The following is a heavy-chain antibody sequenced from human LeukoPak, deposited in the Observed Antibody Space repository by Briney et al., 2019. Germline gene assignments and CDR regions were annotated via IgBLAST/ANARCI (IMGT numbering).Heavy chain of an antibody. J-gene: IGHJ6*02. D-gene: IGHD3-9*01. Sequence: PGRSLRLSCAASGFTFSSYAMHWVRQAPGKGLEWVAVISYDGSNKYYADSVKGRFTISRDNAKNSLYLQMNSLRAEDTAVYYCARDGGVLRYFDWLDYYYYYGMDVWGQGTTVTVSS. V-gene: IGHV3-30-3*01. CDR3: ARDGGVLRYFDWLDYYYYYGMDV. CDR2: ISYDGSNK. CDR1: GFTFSSYA.